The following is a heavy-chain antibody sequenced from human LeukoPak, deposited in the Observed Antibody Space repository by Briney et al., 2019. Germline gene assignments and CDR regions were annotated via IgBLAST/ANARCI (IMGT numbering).Heavy chain of an antibody. J-gene: IGHJ4*02. V-gene: IGHV4-34*01. CDR3: ARSGSGSYYALGY. D-gene: IGHD1-26*01. Sequence: SETLSLTCAVYGGSFSGYYWSWIRQPPGKGLEWIGEINHSGSTNYNPSLKSRVTISVDTSKNQFSLKLSSVTAADTAVYYCARSGSGSYYALGYWGQGTLVTVSS. CDR2: INHSGST. CDR1: GGSFSGYY.